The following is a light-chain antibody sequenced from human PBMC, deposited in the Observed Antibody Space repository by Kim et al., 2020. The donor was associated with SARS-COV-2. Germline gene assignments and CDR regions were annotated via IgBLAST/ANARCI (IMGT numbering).Light chain of an antibody. J-gene: IGLJ3*02. V-gene: IGLV3-1*01. CDR3: QAWDSGTAGV. Sequence: SYELTQPPSVSVSPGQTASITCSGDTLDDKYVGWYQHKPGQSPVLIIYQDAKRPSGIPERFSGSNSGNTATLTISGTQAMDEADYYCQAWDSGTAGVFGGGTQLTVL. CDR1: TLDDKY. CDR2: QDA.